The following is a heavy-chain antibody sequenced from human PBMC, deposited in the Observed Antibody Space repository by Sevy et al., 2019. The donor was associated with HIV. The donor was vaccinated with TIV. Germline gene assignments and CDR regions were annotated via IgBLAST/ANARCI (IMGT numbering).Heavy chain of an antibody. V-gene: IGHV3-15*01. Sequence: GGSLRLSCAASGFTFSNAWMSWVRQAPGKGLEWVGRIKSKTDGGTTDYAAPVKGRFTISRDDSKNTLYLQMNSLKTEDTAVYYCTTESRYYYVRSGYYPYFQHWGQGTLVTVSS. CDR1: GFTFSNAW. D-gene: IGHD3-22*01. J-gene: IGHJ1*01. CDR3: TTESRYYYVRSGYYPYFQH. CDR2: IKSKTDGGTT.